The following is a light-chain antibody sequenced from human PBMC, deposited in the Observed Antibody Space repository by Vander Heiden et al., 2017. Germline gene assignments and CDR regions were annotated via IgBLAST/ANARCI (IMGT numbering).Light chain of an antibody. CDR1: QSISSY. Sequence: DIQMTQSPSSLSVSVGDRVTITCRASQSISSYLNWYQQKPGKAPKLLIYAASSLQSGVPSRFSSSGSGTDFTLTISSLQPEDFATYYCQQSYSTPYTFGQGTKLEIK. J-gene: IGKJ2*01. CDR2: AAS. CDR3: QQSYSTPYT. V-gene: IGKV1-39*01.